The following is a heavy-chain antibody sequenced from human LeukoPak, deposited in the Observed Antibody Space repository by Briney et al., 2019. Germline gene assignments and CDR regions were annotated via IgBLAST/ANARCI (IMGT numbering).Heavy chain of an antibody. CDR1: GFTFSSYN. CDR2: ISSSSSYI. Sequence: PGGSLRLSCAASGFTFSSYNMNWVRQAPGKGLEWVSSISSSSSYIYYADSMKGRFTISRDNAKNSLYLQMNSLRAEDTAVYYCAREVITGIASFDYWGQGTLVTVSS. D-gene: IGHD1-20*01. V-gene: IGHV3-21*01. J-gene: IGHJ4*02. CDR3: AREVITGIASFDY.